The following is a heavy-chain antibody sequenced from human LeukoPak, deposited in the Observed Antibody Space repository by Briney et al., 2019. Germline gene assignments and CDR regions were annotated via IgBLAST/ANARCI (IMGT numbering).Heavy chain of an antibody. Sequence: PSETLSLTCTVSGGSISSYYWSWIRQPPGKGLEWIGYIYYSGSTNYNPSLKSRVTISVDTSKNQFSLKLSSVTAADTAVYYCARESSAYSYGQRGFDYWGQGTLVTVSS. CDR2: IYYSGST. V-gene: IGHV4-59*01. CDR3: ARESSAYSYGQRGFDY. D-gene: IGHD5-18*01. J-gene: IGHJ4*02. CDR1: GGSISSYY.